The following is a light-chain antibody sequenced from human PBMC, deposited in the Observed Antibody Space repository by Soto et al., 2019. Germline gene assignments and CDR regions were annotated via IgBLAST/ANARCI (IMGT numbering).Light chain of an antibody. V-gene: IGLV1-40*01. J-gene: IGLJ3*02. Sequence: QSVLTQPPSVSGAPGQRVTIACTGPSSNIGAGYDVNWYQQSPGTAPKLLIYRNKDRPSGVPDRFSGSRSGTSGALAITGLQTEDEADYYCQSYDSSLNAVVFGGGTKLTVL. CDR2: RNK. CDR3: QSYDSSLNAVV. CDR1: SSNIGAGYD.